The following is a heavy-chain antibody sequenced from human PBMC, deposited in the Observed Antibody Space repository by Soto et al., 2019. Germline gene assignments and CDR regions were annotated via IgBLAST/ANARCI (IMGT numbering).Heavy chain of an antibody. CDR2: ISAYNGNT. CDR3: ARASGSSYWFDP. Sequence: ASVKGSCKASGYTFTSYGIIWVRQAPGQGLEWMGWISAYNGNTNYAQKLQGRVTMTTDTSTSTVYMELRSLRSDDTAVYYCARASGSSYWFDPWGQGTLVTVSS. J-gene: IGHJ5*02. D-gene: IGHD1-26*01. CDR1: GYTFTSYG. V-gene: IGHV1-18*01.